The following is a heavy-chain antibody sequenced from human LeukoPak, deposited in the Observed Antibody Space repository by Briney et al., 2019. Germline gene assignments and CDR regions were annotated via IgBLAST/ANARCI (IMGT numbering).Heavy chain of an antibody. V-gene: IGHV3-74*01. D-gene: IGHD3-10*01. CDR1: GFTFRNYW. Sequence: PGGSLRLSCAASGFTFRNYWMQWVRQVPGKGLVWVSRINGDGSDTSYADSVKGRFTISRDNAKDTLYLQMNSLRADDTAVYYCARGRGTLVRGVIIHYYGMDVWGQGSTVTVSS. CDR3: ARGRGTLVRGVIIHYYGMDV. CDR2: INGDGSDT. J-gene: IGHJ6*02.